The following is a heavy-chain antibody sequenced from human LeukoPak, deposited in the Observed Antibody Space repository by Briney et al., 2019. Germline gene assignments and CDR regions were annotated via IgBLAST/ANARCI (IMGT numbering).Heavy chain of an antibody. Sequence: PGGSLRLSCAASGFTFSSYAMSWVRQAPGKGLEWVSAISGSGGSTYYADSVKGRFTISRDNSKNTLYLQMNSLRAEDTAVYYCAKGRYDYVWGSYRYTSYYYYGMDVWGQGTTVTVSS. D-gene: IGHD3-16*02. CDR3: AKGRYDYVWGSYRYTSYYYYGMDV. J-gene: IGHJ6*02. V-gene: IGHV3-23*01. CDR2: ISGSGGST. CDR1: GFTFSSYA.